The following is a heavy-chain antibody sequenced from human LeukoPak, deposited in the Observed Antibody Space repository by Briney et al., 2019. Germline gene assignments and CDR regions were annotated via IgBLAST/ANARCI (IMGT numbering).Heavy chain of an antibody. D-gene: IGHD2-21*02. Sequence: GGSLRLSCAASGFTVSSNYMSWVRQAPGKGLEWVSVIYSGGSTYYADSVKGRFTISRDNSKNTLYLQMNSLRAEDTAVYYCARGRAYFGGDCYSPVYYFDYWGQGTLVTVSS. V-gene: IGHV3-53*01. J-gene: IGHJ4*02. CDR2: IYSGGST. CDR3: ARGRAYFGGDCYSPVYYFDY. CDR1: GFTVSSNY.